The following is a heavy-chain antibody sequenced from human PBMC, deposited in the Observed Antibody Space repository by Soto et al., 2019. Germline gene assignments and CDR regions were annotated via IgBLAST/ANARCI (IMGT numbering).Heavy chain of an antibody. CDR2: ISAYNGNT. CDR3: PRACRVVVAATLLEWFDP. Sequence: QVQLVQSGAEVKKPGASVKVSCKASGYTFTSYGISWVRQAPGQGLEWMGWISAYNGNTNYAQKLQGRVTMTTDTSTSTAYMELRSLRSDDTAVYYCPRACRVVVAATLLEWFDPWGQGTLVTVSS. V-gene: IGHV1-18*01. D-gene: IGHD2-15*01. J-gene: IGHJ5*02. CDR1: GYTFTSYG.